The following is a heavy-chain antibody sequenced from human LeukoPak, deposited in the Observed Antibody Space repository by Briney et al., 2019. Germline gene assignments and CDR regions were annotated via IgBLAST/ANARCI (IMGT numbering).Heavy chain of an antibody. CDR2: ISYDGSRK. V-gene: IGHV3-30*18. D-gene: IGHD1-1*01. CDR3: AKYAYNWNAPDGFDM. J-gene: IGHJ3*02. Sequence: GGSLRLSCRASRFSFGDYDMHWVRQAPGKGLEWVAVISYDGSRKHYGDSVRGRFSISRDNSESTLFLQMNSLTTDDTSVYFCAKYAYNWNAPDGFDMWGQGTMVIVSS. CDR1: RFSFGDYD.